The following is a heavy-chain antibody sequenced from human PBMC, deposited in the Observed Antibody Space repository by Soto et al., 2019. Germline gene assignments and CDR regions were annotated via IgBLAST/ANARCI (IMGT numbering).Heavy chain of an antibody. J-gene: IGHJ4*02. CDR1: GFTFRNYA. V-gene: IGHV3-30-3*01. CDR3: ARGGGYDFWSGYPFDY. Sequence: QVQLVESGGGVVQPGRSLRLSCAASGFTFRNYAMHWVRQAPGKGLEWVAVISYDGSNKYYADSVKGRFTISRDNSTNTLYLQMNSLRAEDTAVYYCARGGGYDFWSGYPFDYWGQGTLVTVSS. D-gene: IGHD3-3*01. CDR2: ISYDGSNK.